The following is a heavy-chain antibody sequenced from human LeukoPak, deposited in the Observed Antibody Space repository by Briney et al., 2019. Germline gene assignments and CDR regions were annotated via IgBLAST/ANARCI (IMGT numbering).Heavy chain of an antibody. Sequence: EGSLRLSCAASGFTVRTNYMSWVRQAPGEGLEWVSLIFSGGYTFYADSVKGRFTISRDTSKNTLYLQMNSLRAEDTAVYYCARAYGDKDAFDIWGQGTMVTVSS. CDR3: ARAYGDKDAFDI. J-gene: IGHJ3*02. D-gene: IGHD4-17*01. V-gene: IGHV3-66*01. CDR1: GFTVRTNY. CDR2: IFSGGYT.